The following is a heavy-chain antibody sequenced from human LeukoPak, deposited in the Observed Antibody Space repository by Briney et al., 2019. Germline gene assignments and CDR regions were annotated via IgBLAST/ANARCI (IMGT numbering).Heavy chain of an antibody. J-gene: IGHJ4*02. V-gene: IGHV3-33*01. CDR2: IWYDGTNK. D-gene: IGHD1-26*01. Sequence: PGRSLRLSCAASGFTFNNYGMHWVRQAPGKGLEWVALIWYDGTNKYYGDSVKGRFTISRDNSKNTLYLQMNSLRAEDTAVYYCARDKFGVGADWGQGTLVTVSS. CDR1: GFTFNNYG. CDR3: ARDKFGVGAD.